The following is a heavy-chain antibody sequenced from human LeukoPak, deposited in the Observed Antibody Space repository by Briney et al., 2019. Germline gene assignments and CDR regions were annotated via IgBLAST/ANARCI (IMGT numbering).Heavy chain of an antibody. D-gene: IGHD2-8*01. Sequence: GASVKVSCKASGYTFTSYYMHWVRQAPGQGLEWMGIINPSGGSTTYAQKFQGRVTMTRDTSTSTVYMEVTSLRSEDTAVFYCARGYTYGLGVDYWGQGTLVTVSS. V-gene: IGHV1-46*01. CDR1: GYTFTSYY. J-gene: IGHJ4*02. CDR3: ARGYTYGLGVDY. CDR2: INPSGGST.